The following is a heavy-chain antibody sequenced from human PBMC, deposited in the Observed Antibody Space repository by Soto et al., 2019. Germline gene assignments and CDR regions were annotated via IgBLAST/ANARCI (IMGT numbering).Heavy chain of an antibody. V-gene: IGHV1-46*04. CDR1: GDTFTSNY. J-gene: IGHJ6*02. Sequence: ASVKVSCKAAGDTFTSNYMHWVRQDPGQGLEWMGIINPSGGSTYYADSVKGRFTISRDNSKNTLYLQMNSLRAEDTAVYYCAKDISGGVGLRFLEPHGMDVWGQGTTVTVSS. D-gene: IGHD3-3*01. CDR2: INPSGGST. CDR3: AKDISGGVGLRFLEPHGMDV.